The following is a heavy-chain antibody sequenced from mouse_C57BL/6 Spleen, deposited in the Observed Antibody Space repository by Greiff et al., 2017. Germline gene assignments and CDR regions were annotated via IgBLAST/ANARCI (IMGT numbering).Heavy chain of an antibody. Sequence: VQLQQSGPELVKPGDSVKISCKASGYSFTGYFMNWVMQSHGKSLEWIGRINPYNGDTFYNQKFKGQATLTVDKSSSTAHMELRSLTSEDSAVYYCARGDYDDYAMDDWGQGTSVTVSS. J-gene: IGHJ4*01. CDR1: GYSFTGYF. CDR2: INPYNGDT. CDR3: ARGDYDDYAMDD. V-gene: IGHV1-20*01. D-gene: IGHD2-4*01.